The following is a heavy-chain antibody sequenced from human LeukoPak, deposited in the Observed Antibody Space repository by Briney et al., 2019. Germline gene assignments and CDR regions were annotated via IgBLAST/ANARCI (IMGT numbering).Heavy chain of an antibody. J-gene: IGHJ6*02. D-gene: IGHD3-9*01. V-gene: IGHV1-46*01. CDR1: GYTFTSYY. CDR3: ARAADILTGYYKGLYYYGMDV. CDR2: INPSGGST. Sequence: ASVKVSCKASGYTFTSYYMHWVRQAPGQGLEWMGIINPSGGSTSYVQKFQGRVTMTRDTSTSTVYMELSSLRSEDTAVYYCARAADILTGYYKGLYYYGMDVWGQGTTVTVSS.